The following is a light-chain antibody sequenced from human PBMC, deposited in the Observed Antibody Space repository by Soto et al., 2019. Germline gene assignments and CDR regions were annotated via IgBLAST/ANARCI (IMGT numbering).Light chain of an antibody. CDR1: QSVSNNF. CDR2: GAS. V-gene: IGKV3-20*01. J-gene: IGKJ4*01. Sequence: IVLMQSPGTLSLSPGERATLSCRASQSVSNNFLAWYQQKPGQAPRLLIDGASSRATGTPDRFSGSGSGTDFTLTISRLEPEDFAVYYCQQYGTPPPLTFGGGTKVEIK. CDR3: QQYGTPPPLT.